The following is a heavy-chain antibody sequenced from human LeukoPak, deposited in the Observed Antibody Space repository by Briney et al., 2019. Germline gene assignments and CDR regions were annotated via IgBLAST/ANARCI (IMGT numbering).Heavy chain of an antibody. CDR2: ISSSSNTI. V-gene: IGHV3-48*01. J-gene: IGHJ4*02. CDR1: GFTFSSYS. CDR3: AKLAKYFYGSETYYFFEH. D-gene: IGHD3-10*01. Sequence: HPGGSLRLSCAASGFTFSSYSMNWVRQAPGKGLEWVSYISSSSNTIHYAESVKGRFTISRDNAKNSLYLQMNSLRAEDTAVYYCAKLAKYFYGSETYYFFEHWGQGTPVTASS.